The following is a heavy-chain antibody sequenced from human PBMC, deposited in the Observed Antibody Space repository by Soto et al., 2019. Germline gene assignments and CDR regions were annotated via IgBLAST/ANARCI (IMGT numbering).Heavy chain of an antibody. D-gene: IGHD2-8*02. V-gene: IGHV3-11*01. CDR1: GFTFSDYY. J-gene: IGHJ6*02. CDR2: ISNSGSTL. Sequence: PGGSLRLSCAASGFTFSDYYMSWIRQAPGKGLEWISYISNSGSTLYYADSVKGRFTISRDNTKNSLYLQMNSLRADDTAVYYCARDRGLTYRTGGGCRPYYYYGMDVWGQGTTVTDSS. CDR3: ARDRGLTYRTGGGCRPYYYYGMDV.